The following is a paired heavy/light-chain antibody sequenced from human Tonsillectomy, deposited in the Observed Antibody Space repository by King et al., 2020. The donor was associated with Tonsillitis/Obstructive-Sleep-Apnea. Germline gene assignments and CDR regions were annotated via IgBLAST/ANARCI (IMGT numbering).Light chain of an antibody. V-gene: IGKV1-5*01. Sequence: DIQMTQSPSTLSASVGDRVTITCRASQSINTWLAWYQHKPGKAPKLLIYDASNLQSGVPSRFSGSGSGTEFTLTISSLQPDDFATYYCEQSHSYWTFGQGTKVEIK. CDR3: EQSHSYWT. J-gene: IGKJ1*01. CDR1: QSINTW. CDR2: DAS.
Heavy chain of an antibody. Sequence: QITLKESGPTLVKPTQTLTLTCAFSGFSLNTGGVGVGWIRQPPGKALEWIALLYWDDDKRYSPSLETRLTITKDPAKNQVVLTMTNVDPVDTATYYCVHQKLARWWAYWGQGTLVTVSS. D-gene: IGHD2-15*01. V-gene: IGHV2-5*02. CDR2: LYWDDDK. J-gene: IGHJ4*02. CDR1: GFSLNTGGVG. CDR3: VHQKLARWWAY.